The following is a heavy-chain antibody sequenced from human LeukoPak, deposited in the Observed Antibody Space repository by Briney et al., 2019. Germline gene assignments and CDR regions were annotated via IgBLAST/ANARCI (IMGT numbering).Heavy chain of an antibody. CDR3: ARVGYSYGGLATDFDY. V-gene: IGHV3-30*02. Sequence: GGSLRLSCAASGFTFSSYGMHWVRQAPGKGLEWVAFIRYDGSNKYYADSVKGRFTISRDNAKNSLYLQMNSLRAEDTAVYYCARVGYSYGGLATDFDYWGQGTLVTVSS. J-gene: IGHJ4*02. CDR1: GFTFSSYG. D-gene: IGHD5-18*01. CDR2: IRYDGSNK.